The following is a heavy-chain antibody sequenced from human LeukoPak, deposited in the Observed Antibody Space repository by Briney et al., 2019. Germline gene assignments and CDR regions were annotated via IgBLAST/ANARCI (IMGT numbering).Heavy chain of an antibody. D-gene: IGHD3-16*01. CDR3: ARNHYVWGSSDY. Sequence: GGSLRLSCAASGFTFSSYGMHWVRQAPGKGLEWVAFISYDGTNKYYADSVKGRFTISRDNAKNSLYLQMNSLRAEDTAVYYCARNHYVWGSSDYWGQGTLVTVSS. J-gene: IGHJ4*02. CDR1: GFTFSSYG. CDR2: ISYDGTNK. V-gene: IGHV3-30*03.